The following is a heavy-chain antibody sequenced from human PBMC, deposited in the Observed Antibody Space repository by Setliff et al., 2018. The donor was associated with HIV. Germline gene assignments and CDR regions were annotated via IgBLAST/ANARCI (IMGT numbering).Heavy chain of an antibody. Sequence: PSETLSLTCTVPGGSISDSRYYWGWIRQPPGKGLEWIGNIYYSGSTNYNPSLTSRVTISADTSRNQFSLKLTSVTAADTAIYYCARGVNFDYWGQGTQVTVSS. V-gene: IGHV4-39*07. D-gene: IGHD3-3*01. CDR3: ARGVNFDY. J-gene: IGHJ4*02. CDR2: IYYSGST. CDR1: GGSISDSRYY.